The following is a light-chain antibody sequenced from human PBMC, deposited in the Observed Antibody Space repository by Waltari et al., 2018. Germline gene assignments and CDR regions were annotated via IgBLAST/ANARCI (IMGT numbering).Light chain of an antibody. J-gene: IGKJ2*01. CDR1: QNLSSNF. V-gene: IGKV3-20*01. CDR3: QQYGTSPYT. Sequence: LTQSPGTLSLSPGDKASISCKASQNLSSNFLAWYRQRPGQPPGLLIHGAAKRAAGIPDTFSGSGSGTDFTLTISRLEAEDSAVYYCQQYGTSPYTFGQGTKVEIK. CDR2: GAA.